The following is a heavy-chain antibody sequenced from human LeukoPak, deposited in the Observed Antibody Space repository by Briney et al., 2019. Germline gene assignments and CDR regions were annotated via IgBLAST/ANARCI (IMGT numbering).Heavy chain of an antibody. CDR1: GFTFSSYS. V-gene: IGHV4-4*08. J-gene: IGHJ5*02. Sequence: GSLRLSCAASGFTFSSYSMNWVRQAPGKGLEWIGRIYTSGSTNYNPSLKSRVTISVDTSKNQFSLKLSSVTAADTAVYYCARVLRFLEFDPWGQGTLVTVSS. D-gene: IGHD3-3*01. CDR2: IYTSGST. CDR3: ARVLRFLEFDP.